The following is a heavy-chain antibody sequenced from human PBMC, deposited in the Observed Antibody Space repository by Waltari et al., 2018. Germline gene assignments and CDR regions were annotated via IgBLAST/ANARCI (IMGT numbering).Heavy chain of an antibody. Sequence: ELQLVESGGGLVQPGGSLSLSCAAAGLAFRNFWMHWVRQAPGKGLVWGASVSGDATNIMYAGSVDGRFTISRDNARNTLYLQMNSLRAEDTALYYCAAIYYSGTGYHYYYYGLDVWGQGTTVTVS. D-gene: IGHD2-15*01. V-gene: IGHV3-74*03. CDR2: VSGDATNI. J-gene: IGHJ6*02. CDR3: AAIYYSGTGYHYYYYGLDV. CDR1: GLAFRNFW.